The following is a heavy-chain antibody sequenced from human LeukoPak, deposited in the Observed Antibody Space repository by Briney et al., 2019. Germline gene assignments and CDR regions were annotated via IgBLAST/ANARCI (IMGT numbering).Heavy chain of an antibody. J-gene: IGHJ4*02. CDR2: IKSKTDGGTT. CDR1: GFTFSNAW. V-gene: IGHV3-15*01. CDR3: SSVIAVAGTDY. D-gene: IGHD6-19*01. Sequence: PGGSLRLSCAASGFTFSNAWMSWVRQAPGKGLEWVGGIKSKTDGGTTDYAATVKGRFTISRDDSKNTLYLQMNSLKTEDTAVYYCSSVIAVAGTDYWGQGTLVTVSS.